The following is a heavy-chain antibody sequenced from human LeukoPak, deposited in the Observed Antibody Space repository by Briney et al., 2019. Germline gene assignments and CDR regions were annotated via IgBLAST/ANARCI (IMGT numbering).Heavy chain of an antibody. CDR3: ARRRAGKTSFDH. V-gene: IGHV4-59*01. CDR1: GGSISSYY. CDR2: IYYSGST. J-gene: IGHJ4*02. Sequence: SETLSLTCTVSGGSISSYYWSWIRQPPGKGLEWIGYIYYSGSTNYNPSLKSRVTISVDTSKNQFSLKLSSVTAADTAVYYCARRRAGKTSFDHWGQGTLVTVSS. D-gene: IGHD4-23*01.